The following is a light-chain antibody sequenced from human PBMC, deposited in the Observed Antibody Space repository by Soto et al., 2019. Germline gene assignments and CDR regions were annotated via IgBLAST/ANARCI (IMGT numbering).Light chain of an antibody. J-gene: IGKJ2*01. Sequence: EIVMTQSPATLSVSPGERATLSCRASQSISTELACYQQRPGQPPRLLIYSASTRATGCPARFAGSGSGSAFTLTISGMQSEEFAVYFCQQGHNWPLTSGQGTRLEI. V-gene: IGKV3-15*01. CDR2: SAS. CDR1: QSISTE. CDR3: QQGHNWPLT.